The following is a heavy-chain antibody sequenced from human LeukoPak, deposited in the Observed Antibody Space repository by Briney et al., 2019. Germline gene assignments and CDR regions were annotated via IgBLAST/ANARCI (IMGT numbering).Heavy chain of an antibody. J-gene: IGHJ4*02. D-gene: IGHD3-3*01. Sequence: GASVKVSCKASGYTFTNYAVNWLRQAPGQRLEWMGWINAGNGDTKFSQNYQARVTITWDASASTAYMELSSLTSEDTAVYFCARGLWSAHRREYYFDSWGQGTLVTVSS. CDR1: GYTFTNYA. CDR2: INAGNGDT. CDR3: ARGLWSAHRREYYFDS. V-gene: IGHV1-3*01.